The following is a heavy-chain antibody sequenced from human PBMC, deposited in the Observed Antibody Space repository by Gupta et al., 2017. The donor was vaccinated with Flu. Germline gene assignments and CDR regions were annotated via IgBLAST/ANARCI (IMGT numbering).Heavy chain of an antibody. CDR2: IVPIFAAA. Sequence: SYASRWVRQAPGQGLEWMGGIVPIFAAANYAVKFQGRVTITADESTSTVYMQRSSLRSEDTAVYYCGRDKGHGDARGYLASWGQGTLVTVAS. J-gene: IGHJ4*02. V-gene: IGHV1-69*01. CDR1: SYA. D-gene: IGHD1-26*01. CDR3: GRDKGHGDARGYLAS.